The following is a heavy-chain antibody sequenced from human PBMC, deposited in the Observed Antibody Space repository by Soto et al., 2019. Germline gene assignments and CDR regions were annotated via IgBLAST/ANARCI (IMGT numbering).Heavy chain of an antibody. CDR1: GGTFSSYT. Sequence: QVQLVQSGAEVKKPGSSVKVSCKASGGTFSSYTISWVRQAPGQGLEWMGRIIPILGIANYAQKFQGRVTITADKSTSTAYMALSSLRSADTAVDYCASSLLYRGRRPFDYWGQGTLVAVSS. J-gene: IGHJ4*02. V-gene: IGHV1-69*02. CDR2: IIPILGIA. D-gene: IGHD1-26*01. CDR3: ASSLLYRGRRPFDY.